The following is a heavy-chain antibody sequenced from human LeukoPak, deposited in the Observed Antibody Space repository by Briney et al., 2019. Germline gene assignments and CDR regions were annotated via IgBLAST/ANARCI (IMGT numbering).Heavy chain of an antibody. J-gene: IGHJ3*02. V-gene: IGHV3-21*01. CDR2: ISSSSSYI. CDR1: GFTFSSYS. D-gene: IGHD5-18*01. CDR3: AKKRGIQLWNGPDAFDI. Sequence: PGGSLRLSCAASGFTFSSYSMNWVRQAPGKGLEWVSSISSSSSYIYYADSVKGRFTISRDNSKNTLYLQMNSLRAEDTAVYYCAKKRGIQLWNGPDAFDIWGQGTMVTVSS.